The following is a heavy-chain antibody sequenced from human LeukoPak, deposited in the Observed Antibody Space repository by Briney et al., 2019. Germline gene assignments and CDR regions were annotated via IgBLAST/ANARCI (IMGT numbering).Heavy chain of an antibody. CDR2: ISGDGGTT. J-gene: IGHJ6*02. D-gene: IGHD5-24*01. CDR3: AKDGRWLKVGYSYHGVDV. CDR1: GFTFDDYA. Sequence: PGGSLRLSCAASGFTFDDYAMHWVRQVPGKGLEWVSFISGDGGTTYYADSVKGRSTISRDNSKNYLYLQMNSLGTEDSALYYCAKDGRWLKVGYSYHGVDVWGQGTTVTVSS. V-gene: IGHV3-43*02.